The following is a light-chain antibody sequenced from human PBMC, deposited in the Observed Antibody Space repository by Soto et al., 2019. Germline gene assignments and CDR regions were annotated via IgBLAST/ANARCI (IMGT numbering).Light chain of an antibody. V-gene: IGKV3-20*01. J-gene: IGKJ1*01. CDR3: QQYGSSPLT. CDR1: QSVSSSY. Sequence: EILLTQSPGTLSLSAGERATLSCWASQSVSSSYLDWYQQKPGQAPRLLIYGTSSRANGIPDRFSGSGSGTDFTLTISRLEPEDFAVYYCQQYGSSPLTFGQGTRVEIK. CDR2: GTS.